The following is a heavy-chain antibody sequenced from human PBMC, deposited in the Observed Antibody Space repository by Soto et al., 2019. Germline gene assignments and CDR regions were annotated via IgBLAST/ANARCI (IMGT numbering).Heavy chain of an antibody. D-gene: IGHD6-6*01. Sequence: PGGSLRLSCAASGFTFSSYEMNWVRQAPGKGLEWVSYISSSGSTIYYADSVKGRFTISRDNAKNSLYLQMNSLRAEDTAVYYCAREGSSSSTLHYYYGMDVWGQGTTVTVSS. CDR3: AREGSSSSTLHYYYGMDV. V-gene: IGHV3-48*03. CDR2: ISSSGSTI. CDR1: GFTFSSYE. J-gene: IGHJ6*02.